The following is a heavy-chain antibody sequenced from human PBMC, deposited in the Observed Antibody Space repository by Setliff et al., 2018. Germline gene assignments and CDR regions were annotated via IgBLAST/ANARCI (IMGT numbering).Heavy chain of an antibody. CDR2: INHSGST. CDR3: ARGFTIFGVDMCYFDY. D-gene: IGHD3-3*01. J-gene: IGHJ4*02. Sequence: SETLSLTCAVYGGSFSGYYWSWIRQPPGKGLEWIGEINHSGSTNYNPSLKSRVTISVDTSKNQFSLKLSSVTAADTAVYYCARGFTIFGVDMCYFDYWGQGTLVTVSS. V-gene: IGHV4-34*01. CDR1: GGSFSGYY.